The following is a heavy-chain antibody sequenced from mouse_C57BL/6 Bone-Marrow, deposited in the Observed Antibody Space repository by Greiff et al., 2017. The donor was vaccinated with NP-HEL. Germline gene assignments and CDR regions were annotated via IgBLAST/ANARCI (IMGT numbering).Heavy chain of an antibody. CDR1: GYAFSSYW. CDR3: AREDYDYDYAMDY. Sequence: VQLQQSGAELVKPGASVKISCKASGYAFSSYWMNWVKQRPGKGLEWIGQIYPGDGDTNYNGKFKGNATLTADKSSSTAYMQLSSLTSEDSAVYFCAREDYDYDYAMDYWGQGTSVTVSS. J-gene: IGHJ4*01. D-gene: IGHD2-4*01. V-gene: IGHV1-80*01. CDR2: IYPGDGDT.